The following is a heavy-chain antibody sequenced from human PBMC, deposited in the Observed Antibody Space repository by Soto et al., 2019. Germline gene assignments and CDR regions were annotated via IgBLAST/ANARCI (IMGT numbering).Heavy chain of an antibody. CDR2: IWYDGSNK. CDR1: GFTVSSYG. D-gene: IGHD4-17*01. J-gene: IGHJ6*02. Sequence: GGSLRLSCAASGFTVSSYGMHWVREAPGGGLEWVAVIWYDGSNKYYADSAKGRFTISRDNSKNTLYLQMNSLRAEDTAVYYCARDRDYGDYYYYGMDVWGQGNTVTGS. CDR3: ARDRDYGDYYYYGMDV. V-gene: IGHV3-33*01.